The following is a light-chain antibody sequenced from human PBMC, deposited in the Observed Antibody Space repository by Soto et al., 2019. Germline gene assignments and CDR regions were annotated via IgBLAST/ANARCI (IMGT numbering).Light chain of an antibody. Sequence: AIRMTQSPSSLSASTGDRVTLTCRASQGVSSYLAWYQQKPGSAPKLLIYAASTLQSGVPSRFSGSGSGTDFTLTISSLQSEDFATYYCQQYYSYPLAFGGGTKVEIK. CDR2: AAS. CDR1: QGVSSY. J-gene: IGKJ4*01. CDR3: QQYYSYPLA. V-gene: IGKV1-8*01.